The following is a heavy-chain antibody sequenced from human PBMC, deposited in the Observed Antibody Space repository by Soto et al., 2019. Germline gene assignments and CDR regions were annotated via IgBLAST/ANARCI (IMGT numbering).Heavy chain of an antibody. CDR2: IYPGDSDA. CDR3: ARSRITGTTWSFDK. V-gene: IGHV5-51*01. D-gene: IGHD1-20*01. Sequence: PGESLKISCKASGYSFTNYWIGWVRQMPGKGLEWMAIIYPGDSDARYRPSFQGQATISADKSINTAYLQWSSLKASDTAMYYCARSRITGTTWSFDKWGQGTLVTVSS. CDR1: GYSFTNYW. J-gene: IGHJ4*02.